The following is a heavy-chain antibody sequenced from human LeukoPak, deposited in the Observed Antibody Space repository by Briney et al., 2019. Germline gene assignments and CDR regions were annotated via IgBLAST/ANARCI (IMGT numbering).Heavy chain of an antibody. CDR1: GYNFAGYW. CDR2: IYPRDSDT. J-gene: IGHJ4*02. CDR3: ARWHPSWDFPY. Sequence: GESLKISCKGSGYNFAGYWIGWVRQMPGKGLEWMGIIYPRDSDTRYSPSFQGQVTISADKSISTAYLQWSSLRASDTAMYYCARWHPSWDFPYWGQGTLVTVSS. D-gene: IGHD3-3*01. V-gene: IGHV5-51*01.